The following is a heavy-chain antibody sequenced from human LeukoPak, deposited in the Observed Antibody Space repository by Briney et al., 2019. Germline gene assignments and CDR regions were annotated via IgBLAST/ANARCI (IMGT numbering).Heavy chain of an antibody. CDR1: GGSINIVY. D-gene: IGHD3-10*01. CDR2: IYYSGNT. Sequence: SETLSLICTVSGGSINIVYWSWTRQPPGKGLEWIGCIYYSGNTNYNPSLKSRVTISVDTSNNQFSLKLSSVTAAYTAVYYCARQGSIRNYVFDDWGRGTLVTVSS. V-gene: IGHV4-59*01. J-gene: IGHJ4*02. CDR3: ARQGSIRNYVFDD.